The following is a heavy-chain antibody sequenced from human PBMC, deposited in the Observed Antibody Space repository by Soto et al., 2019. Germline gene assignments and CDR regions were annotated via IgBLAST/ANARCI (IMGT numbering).Heavy chain of an antibody. Sequence: SGPTLVNPTETLTLTCTFSGFSLTSPGVCVSWIRQSPGKALEWLALIERDDDDKYYSTSPKTRLTISKDTRKNQVVLTMANMEPADTATYYCARSIRGPRRFNGMDVWGQGTTVTVSS. D-gene: IGHD1-20*01. CDR2: IERDDDDK. CDR3: ARSIRGPRRFNGMDV. V-gene: IGHV2-70*13. CDR1: GFSLTSPGVC. J-gene: IGHJ6*02.